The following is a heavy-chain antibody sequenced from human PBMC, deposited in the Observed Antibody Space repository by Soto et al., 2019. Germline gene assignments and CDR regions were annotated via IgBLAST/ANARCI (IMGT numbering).Heavy chain of an antibody. CDR3: ARDPNDSSAYYHHYYYGMDV. CDR1: GYTFTSYG. Sequence: ASVKVSCKASGYTFTSYGIHWVRQAPGQRLEWTGWINAGNGNTKYSEKFQGRVTITWDTSASSAYLELSSLRSEDTAVYYCARDPNDSSAYYHHYYYGMDVWGQGTTVTVSS. D-gene: IGHD3-22*01. CDR2: INAGNGNT. J-gene: IGHJ6*02. V-gene: IGHV1-3*01.